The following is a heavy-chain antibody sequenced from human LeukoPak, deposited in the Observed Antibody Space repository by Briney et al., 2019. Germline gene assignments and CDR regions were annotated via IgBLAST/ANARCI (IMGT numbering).Heavy chain of an antibody. CDR3: ATLHSSGWPNFDY. CDR1: GGSFSGYY. CDR2: INHSGST. Sequence: SETLSLTCAVYGGSFSGYYWSWIRQPPGKGLEWIGEINHSGSTNYNPSLKSRVTISVDKSKNQFSLKLSSVTAADTAVYYCATLHSSGWPNFDYWGQGTLVTVSS. J-gene: IGHJ4*02. D-gene: IGHD6-19*01. V-gene: IGHV4-34*01.